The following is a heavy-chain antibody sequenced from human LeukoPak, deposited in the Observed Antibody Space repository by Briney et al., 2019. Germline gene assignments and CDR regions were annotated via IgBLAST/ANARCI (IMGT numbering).Heavy chain of an antibody. V-gene: IGHV4-31*03. CDR3: ARDRARTKVTTTRGMDV. CDR1: GGSISSGGYY. J-gene: IGHJ6*02. Sequence: SETLSLTCTVSGGSISSGGYYWSWIRQHPGKGLEWIGYIYYSGSTYYNPSLKSRVTISVDTSKNQFSLKLSSVTAADTAVYYCARDRARTKVTTTRGMDVWGQGTTVTVFS. CDR2: IYYSGST. D-gene: IGHD4-17*01.